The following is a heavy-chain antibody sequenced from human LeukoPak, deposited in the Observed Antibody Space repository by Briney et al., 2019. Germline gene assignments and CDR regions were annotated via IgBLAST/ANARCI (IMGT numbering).Heavy chain of an antibody. J-gene: IGHJ6*02. V-gene: IGHV3-43*02. D-gene: IGHD6-19*01. Sequence: GGSLRPSCAASGFTFDDYAMHWVRQAPGKGLEWVSLISGDGGSTYYADSVKGRFTISRDNSKNSLYLQMNSLRTEDTALYYCAKDMIRPGGWGQDGMDVWGQGTTVTVSS. CDR2: ISGDGGST. CDR1: GFTFDDYA. CDR3: AKDMIRPGGWGQDGMDV.